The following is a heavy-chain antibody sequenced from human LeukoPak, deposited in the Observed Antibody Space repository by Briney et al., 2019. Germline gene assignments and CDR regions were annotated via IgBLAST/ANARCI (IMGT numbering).Heavy chain of an antibody. J-gene: IGHJ4*02. CDR1: GFSLSTSAVG. CDR2: IYWDDDE. Sequence: ESGPTLGNPTQTLTLTCTFSGFSLSTSAVGVGLIRQPPGNALERPPLIYWDDDERYSPSLESRLNNTKDPSKKQVVLTVTNMDPVDTATYYCAHFGYSYGSGFDYWGQGTLVTVCS. D-gene: IGHD5-18*01. V-gene: IGHV2-5*02. CDR3: AHFGYSYGSGFDY.